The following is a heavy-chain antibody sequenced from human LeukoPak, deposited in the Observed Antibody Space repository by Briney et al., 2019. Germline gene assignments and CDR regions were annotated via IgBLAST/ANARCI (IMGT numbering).Heavy chain of an antibody. CDR2: IYYSGST. Sequence: SETLSLTCTVSGGSISSYYWGWIRQPPGKGLEWIGSIYYSGSTYYNPSLKSRVTISVDTSKNQFSLKLSSVTAADTAVYYCARGVRHCSSTSCLHGGWFDPWGQGTLVTVSS. J-gene: IGHJ5*02. CDR3: ARGVRHCSSTSCLHGGWFDP. CDR1: GGSISSYY. D-gene: IGHD2-2*01. V-gene: IGHV4-39*07.